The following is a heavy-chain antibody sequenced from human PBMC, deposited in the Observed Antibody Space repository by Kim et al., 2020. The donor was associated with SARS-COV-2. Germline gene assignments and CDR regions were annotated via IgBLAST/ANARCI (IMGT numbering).Heavy chain of an antibody. Sequence: SETLSLTCTVSGGSISSGGYYWSWIRQHPGKGLEWIGYIYYSGSTYYNPSLKSRVTISVDTSKNQFSLKLSSVSAADTAVYYCARVSHYDSSGYYSSYYYYGMDVWGQGTTVTVS. V-gene: IGHV4-31*03. D-gene: IGHD3-22*01. CDR2: IYYSGST. CDR3: ARVSHYDSSGYYSSYYYYGMDV. J-gene: IGHJ6*02. CDR1: GGSISSGGYY.